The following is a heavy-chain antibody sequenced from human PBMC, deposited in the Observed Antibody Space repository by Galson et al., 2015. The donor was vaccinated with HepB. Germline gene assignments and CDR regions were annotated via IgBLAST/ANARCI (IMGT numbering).Heavy chain of an antibody. Sequence: SLRLSCAASGFTFSSYSMNWVRQAPGKGLEWVSSISSSSSYIYYADSVKGRFTISRDNAKNSLYLQMNSLRAEDTAVYYCARGGPRQYYCSSTSCLYYYYYMDVWGKGTTVTVSS. D-gene: IGHD2-2*01. CDR1: GFTFSSYS. V-gene: IGHV3-21*01. J-gene: IGHJ6*03. CDR2: ISSSSSYI. CDR3: ARGGPRQYYCSSTSCLYYYYYMDV.